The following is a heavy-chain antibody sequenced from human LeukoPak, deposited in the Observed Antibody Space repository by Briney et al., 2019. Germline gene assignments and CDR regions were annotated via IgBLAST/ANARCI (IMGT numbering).Heavy chain of an antibody. D-gene: IGHD1-26*01. CDR3: ARSPYSGSYYPIDY. CDR2: IKQDGNEK. V-gene: IGHV3-7*01. J-gene: IGHJ4*02. Sequence: GGSLRLSCAASGFTFSTYWMSWVRQAPGKGLEWVANIKQDGNEKHYMDSVKGRFTISRDNAKNSLYLQMNSLRAEDTAVYYCARSPYSGSYYPIDYWGQGTLVTVSS. CDR1: GFTFSTYW.